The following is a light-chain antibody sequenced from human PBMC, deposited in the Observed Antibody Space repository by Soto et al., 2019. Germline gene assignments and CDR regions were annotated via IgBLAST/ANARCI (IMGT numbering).Light chain of an antibody. CDR3: QQYGSSLWT. CDR2: GAS. V-gene: IGKV3-20*01. Sequence: EIVLTQSPGTLSLSPGERATLSCRASQSVSSSYLAWYQQKPGQAPRLLIYGASSRATGIQDRFSGSGSGTDFTLTISRLEPEDFAVYYGQQYGSSLWTSGKGTKVEGK. J-gene: IGKJ1*01. CDR1: QSVSSSY.